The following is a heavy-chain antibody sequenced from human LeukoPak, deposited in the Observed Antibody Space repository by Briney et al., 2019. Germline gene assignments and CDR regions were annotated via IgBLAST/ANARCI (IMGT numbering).Heavy chain of an antibody. CDR1: GFTFSSYA. CDR2: ISGGGGST. J-gene: IGHJ4*02. Sequence: PGGSLRLSCAASGFTFSSYAMSWVRQAPGKGLEWVSAISGGGGSTYYADSVKGRFTISRDNSKNTLYLQMNSLRDEDTAVYYCAKDYYGSGSYYSNTHFDYWGQGTLVTVSS. CDR3: AKDYYGSGSYYSNTHFDY. D-gene: IGHD3-10*01. V-gene: IGHV3-23*01.